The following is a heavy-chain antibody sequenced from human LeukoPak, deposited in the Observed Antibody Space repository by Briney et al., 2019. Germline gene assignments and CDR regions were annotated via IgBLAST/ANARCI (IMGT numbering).Heavy chain of an antibody. Sequence: ASVKVSCKASGGTFSSYAISWVRQAPGQGLEWMGRINPNSGGTNYAQKFQGRVTMTRDTSISTAYMELSRLRSDDTAVYYCARGSRNKSIDYWGQGTLVTVSS. CDR1: GGTFSSYA. J-gene: IGHJ4*02. V-gene: IGHV1-2*06. CDR3: ARGSRNKSIDY. D-gene: IGHD6-6*01. CDR2: INPNSGGT.